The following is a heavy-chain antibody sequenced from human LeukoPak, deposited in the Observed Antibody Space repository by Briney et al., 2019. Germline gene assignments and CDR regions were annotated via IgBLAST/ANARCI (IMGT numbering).Heavy chain of an antibody. CDR3: ARYSSGWYGYYGMDV. J-gene: IGHJ6*02. Sequence: GGSLRLSCAASGFTFSSYDMPWVRQATGKGLEWVSAIGTAGDTYYPGSVKGRFTISRENAKNSLYLQMNSLRAGDTAVYYCARYSSGWYGYYGMDVWGQGTTVTVSS. CDR1: GFTFSSYD. CDR2: IGTAGDT. D-gene: IGHD6-19*01. V-gene: IGHV3-13*01.